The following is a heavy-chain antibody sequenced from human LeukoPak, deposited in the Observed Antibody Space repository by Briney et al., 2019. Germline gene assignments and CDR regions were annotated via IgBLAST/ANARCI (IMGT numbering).Heavy chain of an antibody. CDR2: ISAYNGNT. V-gene: IGHV1-18*04. CDR1: GYTFSRYY. D-gene: IGHD2-21*02. Sequence: ASVKVSCKAAGYTFSRYYVHWVRQAPGQGLEWMGWISAYNGNTNYAQKLQGRVTMTTDTSTSTAYMELRGLRSDDTAVYYCARDLIAYCGGDCYGDYWGQGTLATVSS. CDR3: ARDLIAYCGGDCYGDY. J-gene: IGHJ4*02.